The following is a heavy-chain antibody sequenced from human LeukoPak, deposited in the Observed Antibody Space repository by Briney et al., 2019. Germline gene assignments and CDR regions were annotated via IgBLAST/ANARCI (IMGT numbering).Heavy chain of an antibody. CDR3: ARDLAKGSGFDY. CDR2: INPNSDGT. V-gene: IGHV1-2*02. Sequence: ASVKVSCKASGYTFTGYYMHWVRQAPGQGLDWMGWINPNSDGTNYAQKFQGRVTMTRGTSISTVYMEVSRLRSDDTAVYYCARDLAKGSGFDYWGQGTLVTVSS. J-gene: IGHJ4*02. CDR1: GYTFTGYY. D-gene: IGHD6-19*01.